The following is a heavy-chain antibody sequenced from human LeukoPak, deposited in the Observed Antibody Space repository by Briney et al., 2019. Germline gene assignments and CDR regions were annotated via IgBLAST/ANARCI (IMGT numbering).Heavy chain of an antibody. CDR1: GYNFDRYG. CDR2: INTNTGNP. D-gene: IGHD1-26*01. J-gene: IGHJ1*01. V-gene: IGHV7-4-1*02. CDR3: ARGEEWELPEYFQH. Sequence: GASVKVSCKGSGYNFDRYGVNWVRQAPGQGLEWMGWINTNTGNPTYAQGFTGRFVFSLDTSVSTAYLQISSLKAEDTAVYYCARGEEWELPEYFQHWGQGTLVTVSS.